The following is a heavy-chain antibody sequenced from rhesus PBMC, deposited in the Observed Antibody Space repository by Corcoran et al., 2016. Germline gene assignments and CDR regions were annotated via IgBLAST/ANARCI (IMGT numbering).Heavy chain of an antibody. CDR3: ASEYSNYASY. Sequence: QLQLQESGPGLAKPSEPLSVTCAVSGGSISSSYWSGIRQAPGKGLEWIGFIYGMGSTTNYNPSLKSRVTLSVATSKNQLSLKLSSVTAADTAVYYCASEYSNYASYWGQGVLVTVSS. CDR1: GGSISSSY. D-gene: IGHD4-23*01. CDR2: IYGMGSTT. V-gene: IGHV4-169*02. J-gene: IGHJ4*01.